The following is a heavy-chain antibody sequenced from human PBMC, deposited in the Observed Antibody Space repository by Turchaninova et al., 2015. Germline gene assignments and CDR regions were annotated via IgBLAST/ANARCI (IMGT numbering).Heavy chain of an antibody. D-gene: IGHD6-13*01. V-gene: IGHV2-5*02. Sequence: QITLKESGPALVKPTQTLTVTCTFSDFSLSSPGLGVGWIRQPPGKALDWLALIYWDDGNDYIPSLTNRVTITNDTTKHQSENQKNKKKNHVVLTQTNIDPGERATYYCTHMRITAAASYFDYWGQGTLVTVSS. CDR2: IYWDDGN. J-gene: IGHJ4*02. CDR1: DFSLSSPGLG. CDR3: THMRITAAASYFDY.